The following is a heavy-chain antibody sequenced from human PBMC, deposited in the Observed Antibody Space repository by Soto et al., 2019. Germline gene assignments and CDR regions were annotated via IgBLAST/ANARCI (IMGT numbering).Heavy chain of an antibody. CDR2: MNPKSGNT. V-gene: IGHV1-8*01. D-gene: IGHD3-3*01. J-gene: IGHJ4*02. CDR3: AREKSGYYDY. Sequence: QVQLVQSGAEVKKPGASVKVSCKASGYTFTSYDINWVRQATAHGLEWMGWMNPKSGNTGYAQKFQGRVTMTRNTSISTAYMELSSLRSDDTAVYYCAREKSGYYDYWGQGTLVTVSS. CDR1: GYTFTSYD.